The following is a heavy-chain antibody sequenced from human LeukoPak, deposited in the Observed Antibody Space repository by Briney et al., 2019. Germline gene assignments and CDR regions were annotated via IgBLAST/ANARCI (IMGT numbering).Heavy chain of an antibody. CDR2: IYYSGST. D-gene: IGHD1-14*01. J-gene: IGHJ4*02. CDR1: GGSISSSSYY. CDR3: ARTPGASDY. Sequence: SETLSLPCTVSGGSISSSSYYWGWSRQPPGRGGAWIGSIYYSGSTYYNPSLKSRDTISVDTSKNQFSLKLSSVTAADTAVYYCARTPGASDYWGQGTLVTVSS. V-gene: IGHV4-39*01.